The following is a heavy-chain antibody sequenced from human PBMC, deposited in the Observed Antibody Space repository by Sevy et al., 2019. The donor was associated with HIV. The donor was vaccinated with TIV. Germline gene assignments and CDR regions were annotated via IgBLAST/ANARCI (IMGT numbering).Heavy chain of an antibody. Sequence: GGSLRLSCAASGFTFTTYAMHWARQAPGKGLEWMAVISYDGSNTYYADSVKGRFTISRDSSKNTLYLQMNSLRAEDTAVYFCARDGGYDSRGYDLSNYWGQGTLVTVSS. V-gene: IGHV3-30-3*01. CDR2: ISYDGSNT. D-gene: IGHD3-22*01. CDR3: ARDGGYDSRGYDLSNY. J-gene: IGHJ4*02. CDR1: GFTFTTYA.